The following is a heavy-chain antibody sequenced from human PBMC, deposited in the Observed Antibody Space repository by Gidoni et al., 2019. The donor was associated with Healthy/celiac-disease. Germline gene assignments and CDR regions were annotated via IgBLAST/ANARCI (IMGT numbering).Heavy chain of an antibody. CDR1: GCTFSSYA. D-gene: IGHD4-17*01. J-gene: IGHJ4*02. Sequence: QVQLVQSGAEVRKPGSAAKVSCKASGCTFSSYAISWVRQAPGQGLEWMGGIIPIFGTANYAQKFQGRVTITADESTSTAYMELSSLRSEDTAVYYCVSGDYTGALLDWGQGTLVTVSS. CDR2: IIPIFGTA. V-gene: IGHV1-69*01. CDR3: VSGDYTGALLD.